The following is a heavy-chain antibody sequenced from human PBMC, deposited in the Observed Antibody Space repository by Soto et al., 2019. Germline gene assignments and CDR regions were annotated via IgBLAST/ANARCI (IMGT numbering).Heavy chain of an antibody. CDR3: TTDPMLRFLDPHYGMDV. D-gene: IGHD3-3*01. V-gene: IGHV3-15*07. J-gene: IGHJ6*02. CDR1: GFTFSNAW. CDR2: IKSKTDGGTT. Sequence: PGGSLRLSCAASGFTFSNAWLNWVRQAPGKGLEWVGRIKSKTDGGTTDYAAPVKGRFTISRDDSKNTLYLQMNSLKTEDTAVYYCTTDPMLRFLDPHYGMDVWGQGTTVTVPS.